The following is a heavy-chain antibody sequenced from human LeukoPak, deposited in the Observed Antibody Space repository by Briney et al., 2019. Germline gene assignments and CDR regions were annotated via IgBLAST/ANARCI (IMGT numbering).Heavy chain of an antibody. CDR3: ARENLVGATPVLDY. CDR2: ISSSSSYI. D-gene: IGHD1-26*01. CDR1: GFTFSSYS. J-gene: IGHJ4*02. Sequence: PGGSLRLSCAASGFTFSSYSMNWVRRAPGKGLEWVSSISSSSSYIYYADSVKGRFTISRDNAKNSLYLQMNSLRAEDTAVYYCARENLVGATPVLDYWGQGTLVTVSS. V-gene: IGHV3-21*01.